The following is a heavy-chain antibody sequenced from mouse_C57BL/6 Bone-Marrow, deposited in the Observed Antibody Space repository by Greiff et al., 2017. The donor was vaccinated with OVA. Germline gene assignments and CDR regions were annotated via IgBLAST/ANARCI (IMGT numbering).Heavy chain of an antibody. CDR2: IDPSDSYT. D-gene: IGHD2-1*01. Sequence: QVQLQQPGAELVKPGASVQLSCKASGYTFTSYWMQWVKQRPGQGLEWIGEIDPSDSYTNYNQKFKGKATLTVDTSSSTAYMQLSSLTSEDSAVYYCARDYGNLFFDVWGTGTTVTVSS. CDR1: GYTFTSYW. CDR3: ARDYGNLFFDV. V-gene: IGHV1-50*01. J-gene: IGHJ1*03.